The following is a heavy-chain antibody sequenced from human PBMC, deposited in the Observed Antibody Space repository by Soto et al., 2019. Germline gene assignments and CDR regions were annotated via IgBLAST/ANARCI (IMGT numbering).Heavy chain of an antibody. J-gene: IGHJ3*01. CDR1: GGPVRDDYSY. CDR3: VRVLKGSVFDP. D-gene: IGHD2-15*01. CDR2: LSYTGST. V-gene: IGHV4-30-4*01. Sequence: QVLLQESGPQLVNPSQPLSLTCTVSGGPVRDDYSYWTSIRQPQGTGLEWMGYLSYTGSTYYTPSLRNRASISVDESFNHWPLRLSSVTASDTALYYCVRVLKGSVFDPLAPGTLGSVS.